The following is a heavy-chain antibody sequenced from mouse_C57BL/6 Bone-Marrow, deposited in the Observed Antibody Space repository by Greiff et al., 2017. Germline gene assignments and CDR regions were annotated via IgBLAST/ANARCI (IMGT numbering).Heavy chain of an antibody. CDR2: ISSGGSYT. J-gene: IGHJ3*01. D-gene: IGHD2-5*01. CDR1: GFTFSSYG. Sequence: EVKLQESGGDLVKPGGSLKLSCAASGFTFSSYGMSWVRQTPDKRLEWVATISSGGSYTYYPHSVQGRFTISRDNAKNTLYLQMSSLKSEDTAMYYCARRAYYSNYWFAYWGQGTLVTVSA. V-gene: IGHV5-6*02. CDR3: ARRAYYSNYWFAY.